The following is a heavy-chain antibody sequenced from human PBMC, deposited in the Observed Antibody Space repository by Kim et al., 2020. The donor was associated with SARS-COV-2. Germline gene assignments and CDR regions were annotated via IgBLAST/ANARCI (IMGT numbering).Heavy chain of an antibody. Sequence: SETLSLTCAVYGGSFSGYYWSWIRQPPGKGLEWVGKIHQSGTINYNPYLKSRVTISIDTSKNKFSLQLSPVTAADTGFYYCARGRGGVFPASILGIGPHYDYFIMDVWGHENTVTVSS. CDR1: GGSFSGYY. J-gene: IGHJ6*02. CDR2: IHQSGTI. D-gene: IGHD3-16*01. V-gene: IGHV4-34*01. CDR3: ARGRGGVFPASILGIGPHYDYFIMDV.